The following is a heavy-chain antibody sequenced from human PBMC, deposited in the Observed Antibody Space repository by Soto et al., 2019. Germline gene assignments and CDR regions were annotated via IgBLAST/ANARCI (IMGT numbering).Heavy chain of an antibody. CDR1: GFTCSSYA. J-gene: IGHJ6*02. V-gene: IGHV3-30-3*01. CDR2: ISYDGSNK. Sequence: GGSLRLSCAASGFTCSSYAMHWVRQAPGKGLEWVAVISYDGSNKYYADSVKGRFTISRDNSKNTLYLQMNSLRAEDTAVYYCARDRSFYGMDVWGQGTTVTVSS. CDR3: ARDRSFYGMDV.